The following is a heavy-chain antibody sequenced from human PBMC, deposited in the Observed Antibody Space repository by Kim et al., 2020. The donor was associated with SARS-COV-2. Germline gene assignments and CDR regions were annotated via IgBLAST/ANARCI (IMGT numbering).Heavy chain of an antibody. D-gene: IGHD3-22*01. J-gene: IGHJ5*02. CDR1: GYTFTSYD. CDR2: MNPNSGNT. V-gene: IGHV1-8*01. Sequence: ASVKVSCKASGYTFTSYDINWVRQATGQGLEWMGWMNPNSGNTGYAQKFQGRVTMTRNTSISTAYMELSSLRSEDTAVYYCARGYGGYYDSSGYYRFENWFDPWGQGTLVTVSS. CDR3: ARGYGGYYDSSGYYRFENWFDP.